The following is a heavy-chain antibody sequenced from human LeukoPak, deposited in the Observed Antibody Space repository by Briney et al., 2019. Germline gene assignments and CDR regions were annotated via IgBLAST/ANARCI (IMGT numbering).Heavy chain of an antibody. CDR3: AKDSGYDSSYYYYMDV. V-gene: IGHV3-23*01. J-gene: IGHJ6*03. CDR1: GFTFSSYA. D-gene: IGHD5-12*01. CDR2: ISGSGGST. Sequence: GGSLRLSCAASGFTFSSYAMSWVRQAPGKGLEWVSAISGSGGSTYYADSVKCRFTISRDNSKNTLYLQMNSMRAEDTAVYYCAKDSGYDSSYYYYMDVWGKGTTVTVSS.